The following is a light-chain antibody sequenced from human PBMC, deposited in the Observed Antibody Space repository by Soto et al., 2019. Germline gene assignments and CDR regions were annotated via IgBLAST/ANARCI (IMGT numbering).Light chain of an antibody. CDR3: QSYDSSLSGWV. Sequence: QSVLAQPPSVSGAPGQRVTISCTGSSSNIGAGYGVHGYQQLPGTAPKLLIYGNSNRPSGVPDRFSGSKSGTSASLAITGLQAEDEADYHCQSYDSSLSGWVFGGGTKLTVL. J-gene: IGLJ3*02. CDR1: SSNIGAGYG. V-gene: IGLV1-40*01. CDR2: GNS.